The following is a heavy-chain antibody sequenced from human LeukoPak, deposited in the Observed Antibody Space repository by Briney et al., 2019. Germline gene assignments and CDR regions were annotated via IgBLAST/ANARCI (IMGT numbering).Heavy chain of an antibody. CDR3: ARDERWIQFNY. D-gene: IGHD5-18*01. CDR1: GFTFSDSY. Sequence: PGGSLRLSCAASGFTFSDSYMNWVRQAPGKGLEWVSGIVGSGVTTYYADSVKGRFTISRDNSKNTLYLHMNGLRVEDTAIYYCARDERWIQFNYWGQGTLVTVSS. J-gene: IGHJ4*02. CDR2: IVGSGVTT. V-gene: IGHV3-23*01.